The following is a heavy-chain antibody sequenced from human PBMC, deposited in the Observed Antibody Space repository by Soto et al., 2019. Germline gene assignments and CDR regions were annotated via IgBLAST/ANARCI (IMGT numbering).Heavy chain of an antibody. Sequence: ASMKVSCKASGYTFTSYAMHWVRQAPGQRLEWMGWINAGNGNTKYSQKFQGRVTITRDTSASTAYMELSSLRSEDTAVYYCARVGYGDRGFGAFDIWGQGTMVTVSS. CDR3: ARVGYGDRGFGAFDI. V-gene: IGHV1-3*01. J-gene: IGHJ3*02. CDR2: INAGNGNT. D-gene: IGHD4-17*01. CDR1: GYTFTSYA.